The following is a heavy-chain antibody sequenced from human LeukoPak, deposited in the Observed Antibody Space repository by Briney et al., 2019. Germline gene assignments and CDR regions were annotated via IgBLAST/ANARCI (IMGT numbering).Heavy chain of an antibody. CDR3: ARDRSEWSGGNSHYWYFDL. CDR1: GGSISSYY. D-gene: IGHD4-23*01. V-gene: IGHV4-4*07. Sequence: SETLSLTCTVSGGSISSYYWSWIRQPAGKGLEWIGRIYTSGSTNYNPSLKSRVTMSVDTSKNQFSLKLSSVTAADTAVYYCARDRSEWSGGNSHYWYFDLWGRGTLVTVSS. CDR2: IYTSGST. J-gene: IGHJ2*01.